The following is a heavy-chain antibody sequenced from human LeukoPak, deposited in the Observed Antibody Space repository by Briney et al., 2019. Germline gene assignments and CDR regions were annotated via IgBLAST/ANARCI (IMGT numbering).Heavy chain of an antibody. Sequence: PGGSLRLSCAASGFTFSSYAMSWVRQAPGKGLEWIGRIYYSGSTYYNPSLKSRVTISVDTSKNQFSLKLSSVTAADTAVYYCARDTYYYDSSGYYYEGYFDYWGQGTLVTVSS. J-gene: IGHJ4*02. D-gene: IGHD3-22*01. CDR3: ARDTYYYDSSGYYYEGYFDY. V-gene: IGHV4-39*07. CDR1: GFTFSSYA. CDR2: IYYSGST.